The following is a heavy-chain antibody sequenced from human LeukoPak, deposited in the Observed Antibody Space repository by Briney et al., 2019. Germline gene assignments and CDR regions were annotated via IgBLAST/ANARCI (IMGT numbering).Heavy chain of an antibody. Sequence: SSETLSLTCAVYGGSFSGYYWSWIRQPPGKGLEWIGRIYTSGNTNYNPSLKSRVTMSVDTSQNQFSLKLSSVTAADTAVYFCARNYYDTKIPWDWGQGTLVTVSS. CDR1: GGSFSGYY. J-gene: IGHJ4*02. V-gene: IGHV4-59*10. CDR2: IYTSGNT. CDR3: ARNYYDTKIPWD. D-gene: IGHD3-22*01.